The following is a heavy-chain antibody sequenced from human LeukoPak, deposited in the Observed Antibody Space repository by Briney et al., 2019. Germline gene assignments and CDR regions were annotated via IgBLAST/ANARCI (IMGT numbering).Heavy chain of an antibody. J-gene: IGHJ3*02. CDR3: ARVRGVYDFWSGYYHDAFDI. CDR2: MNPNSGNT. D-gene: IGHD3-3*01. V-gene: IGHV1-8*03. CDR1: GYTFTSYD. Sequence: ASVKVSCKASGYTFTSYDINWVRQATGQGLEWMGWMNPNSGNTGYAQKFQGRVTITRNTSISTAYMELSSLRSEDTAVYYCARVRGVYDFWSGYYHDAFDIWGQGTVVTVSS.